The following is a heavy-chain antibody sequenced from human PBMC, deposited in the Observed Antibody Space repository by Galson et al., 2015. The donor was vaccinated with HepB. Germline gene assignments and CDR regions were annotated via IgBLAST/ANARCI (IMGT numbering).Heavy chain of an antibody. D-gene: IGHD5-18*01. CDR1: GFTFSSYA. V-gene: IGHV3-23*01. CDR2: ISGSGGST. CDR3: AKGEERGYSYGAHYYYYYMDV. Sequence: SLRLSCAASGFTFSSYAMSWVRQAPGKGLEWVSAISGSGGSTYYADSVKGRFTISRDNSKNTLYLQMNSLRAEDTAVYYCAKGEERGYSYGAHYYYYYMDVWGKGTKVTVSS. J-gene: IGHJ6*03.